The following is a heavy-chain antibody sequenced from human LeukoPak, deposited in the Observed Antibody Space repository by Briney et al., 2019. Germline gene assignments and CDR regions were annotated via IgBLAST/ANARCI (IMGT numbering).Heavy chain of an antibody. D-gene: IGHD3-22*01. V-gene: IGHV1-2*02. J-gene: IGHJ4*02. Sequence: GASVKVSCKASGYTFTVYYMHWVRQAPGQGLEWMGWINPNSGGTNYAQKFQGRVTMTRATSISTAYMELSRLRSDDTAVYYCAREDYYDSSGYFPLFDYWGQGTLVTVSS. CDR3: AREDYYDSSGYFPLFDY. CDR2: INPNSGGT. CDR1: GYTFTVYY.